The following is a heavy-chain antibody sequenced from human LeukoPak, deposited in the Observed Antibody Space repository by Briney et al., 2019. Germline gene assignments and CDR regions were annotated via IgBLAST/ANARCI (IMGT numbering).Heavy chain of an antibody. Sequence: SQTLSLTCAISGDSVSSSSASWNWIRQSSSRGLEGLGRTFYRSSGYTEYAGTVRGRVTITADTSKNQFSLQLYSVTPADTGVYYCARVPGWEKLHAFDIWGQGTMVTVSS. J-gene: IGHJ3*02. CDR2: TFYRSSGYT. D-gene: IGHD1-26*01. CDR3: ARVPGWEKLHAFDI. CDR1: GDSVSSSSAS. V-gene: IGHV6-1*01.